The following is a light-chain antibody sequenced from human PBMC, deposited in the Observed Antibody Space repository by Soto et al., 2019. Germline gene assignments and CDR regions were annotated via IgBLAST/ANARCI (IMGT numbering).Light chain of an antibody. CDR2: DAS. CDR3: QQYNHWPLT. CDR1: ESLNGF. V-gene: IGKV3-15*01. J-gene: IGKJ5*01. Sequence: EIVMTQSPATLSVSPGERATLSCRASESLNGFLAWYQHKPGQAPRLLMYDASTRATGVPARFSGSGSGTEFTLTITGLQSVDFAVYYCQQYNHWPLTFGQGTRLEIK.